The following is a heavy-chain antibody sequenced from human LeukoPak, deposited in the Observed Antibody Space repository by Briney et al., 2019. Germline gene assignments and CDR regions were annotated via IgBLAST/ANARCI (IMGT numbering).Heavy chain of an antibody. Sequence: ASVKVSRKASGYTFTSYGISWVRQAPGQGLEWMGWISAYNGNTNYAQKLQGRVTMTTDTSTSTAYMELRSPRSDDTAVYYCASSEDTYYYYMDVWVKGTTVTVSS. CDR1: GYTFTSYG. CDR3: ASSEDTYYYYMDV. J-gene: IGHJ6*03. CDR2: ISAYNGNT. D-gene: IGHD2-15*01. V-gene: IGHV1-18*01.